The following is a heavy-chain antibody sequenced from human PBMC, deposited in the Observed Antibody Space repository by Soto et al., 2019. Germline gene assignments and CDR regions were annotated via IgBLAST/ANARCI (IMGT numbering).Heavy chain of an antibody. CDR3: VMVDNYVTPTPQDV. Sequence: QVQLVQSGDEVKKPGASVKVSCKASGYIFVNYGIAWVRQAPGQGLEWMGGISPYTGNTHSATKVQGSLTMTTDTSTSTAYIDLGSLTSDDTAVYYCVMVDNYVTPTPQDVWGQGTTVTVSS. CDR2: ISPYTGNT. V-gene: IGHV1-18*01. D-gene: IGHD3-16*01. J-gene: IGHJ6*02. CDR1: GYIFVNYG.